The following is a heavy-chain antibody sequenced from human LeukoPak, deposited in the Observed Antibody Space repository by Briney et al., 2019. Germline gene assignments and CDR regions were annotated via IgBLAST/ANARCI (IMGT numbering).Heavy chain of an antibody. Sequence: ASVKVSCKASGYTFTSYGISWVRQAPGQGLEWMGWISAYNGNTNYAQKLQGRVTMTTDTSTSTAYMELRSLRSDDTAVYYCARDFPFLGYSSGGWFDPWGQGTLVTVSS. CDR3: ARDFPFLGYSSGGWFDP. CDR2: ISAYNGNT. CDR1: GYTFTSYG. D-gene: IGHD6-19*01. V-gene: IGHV1-18*01. J-gene: IGHJ5*02.